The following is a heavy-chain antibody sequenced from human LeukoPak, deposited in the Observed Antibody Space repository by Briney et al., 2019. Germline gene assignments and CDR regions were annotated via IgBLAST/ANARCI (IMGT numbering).Heavy chain of an antibody. CDR2: IRSKAYSGTT. CDR3: TREGLGYCSGGSCYSLDY. J-gene: IGHJ4*02. D-gene: IGHD2-15*01. Sequence: PGRSLRLSCTASGFTFGDYAMSWVRQAPGKGLEWVGFIRSKAYSGTTEYAASVKGRFTISRDDSKSIAYLQMNSLKTEDTAVYYCTREGLGYCSGGSCYSLDYWGQGTLVTVSS. CDR1: GFTFGDYA. V-gene: IGHV3-49*04.